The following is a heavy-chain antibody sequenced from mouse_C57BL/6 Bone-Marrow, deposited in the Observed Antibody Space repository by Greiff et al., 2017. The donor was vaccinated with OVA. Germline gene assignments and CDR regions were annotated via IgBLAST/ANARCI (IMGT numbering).Heavy chain of an antibody. CDR1: GFSLTSYG. CDR3: ATAFATIVTGFDY. Sequence: QVQLKESGPGLVAPSQSLSITCTVSGFSLTSYGVSWVRQPPGKGLEWLGEIWGDGSTNNYSAPITRTSTRKDNSKCQASFILSSRLTDYTATYYFATAFATIVTGFDYWGQGTTLTVSS. V-gene: IGHV2-3*01. J-gene: IGHJ2*01. CDR2: IWGDGST. D-gene: IGHD2-12*01.